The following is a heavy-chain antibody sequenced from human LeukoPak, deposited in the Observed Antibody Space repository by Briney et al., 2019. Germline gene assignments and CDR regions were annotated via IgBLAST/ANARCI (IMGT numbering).Heavy chain of an antibody. CDR1: GGSVSSGGYY. CDR3: ASALYYFYMDV. CDR2: IYYSGST. J-gene: IGHJ6*03. Sequence: SQTLSLTCTVSGGSVSSGGYYWSWVRQHPGKGLEWIGYIYYSGSTYYNPSLKSRVTISLDTSKNHFSLTLSSVTAADPAVYYCASALYYFYMDVWGKGTTVTVPS. V-gene: IGHV4-31*03.